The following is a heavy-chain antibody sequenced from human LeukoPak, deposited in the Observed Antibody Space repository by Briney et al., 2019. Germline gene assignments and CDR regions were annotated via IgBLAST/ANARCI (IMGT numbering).Heavy chain of an antibody. CDR3: ARECSSPRGAYYYYMDV. CDR2: IYTSGST. V-gene: IGHV4-4*07. D-gene: IGHD6-13*01. CDR1: GGPLSIYF. Sequence: PSEALPHPRSLSGGPLSIYFVIWIRQPAGKGLEWIGRIYTSGSTNYNPSLKSRVPISDHKSKNQLSLKLSSVTAADAAVYYCARECSSPRGAYYYYMDVWGKGTTVTVSS. J-gene: IGHJ6*03.